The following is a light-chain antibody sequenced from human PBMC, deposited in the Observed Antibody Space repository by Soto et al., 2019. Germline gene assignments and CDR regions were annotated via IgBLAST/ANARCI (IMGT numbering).Light chain of an antibody. CDR1: QSVSNS. CDR3: QQIYFSPST. V-gene: IGKV1-39*01. CDR2: GAS. Sequence: DIQMTQSPSSLSASVGDRVTITCRASQSVSNSLSLYQQKPGKAPKLLIYGASTLGSLVPSRFRGSGSGTDCTLTISSRQPEYFATYYCQQIYFSPSTFGQGTKVDI. J-gene: IGKJ1*01.